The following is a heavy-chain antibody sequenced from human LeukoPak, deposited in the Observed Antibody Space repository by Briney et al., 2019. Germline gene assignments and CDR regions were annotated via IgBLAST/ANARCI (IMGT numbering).Heavy chain of an antibody. V-gene: IGHV4-59*02. CDR1: GGSVSSYY. Sequence: SETLSLTCTVSGGSVSSYYWNWLRQPPGKGLEWIGYIYYSGSTNYNPSLKSRVTISIDTSKNQFSLKLNSVTAADTAVYYCARWDSGSCFLDYWGQGTLVTVSS. CDR3: ARWDSGSCFLDY. CDR2: IYYSGST. D-gene: IGHD1-26*01. J-gene: IGHJ4*02.